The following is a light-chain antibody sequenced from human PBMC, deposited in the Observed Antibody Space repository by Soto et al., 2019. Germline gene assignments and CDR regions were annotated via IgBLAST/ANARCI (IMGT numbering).Light chain of an antibody. J-gene: IGKJ5*01. CDR3: QQYYTTPPIT. CDR1: QSVLSSSNNKNY. V-gene: IGKV4-1*01. Sequence: DIVMTQSPDSLAVSLGERATINCKSSQSVLSSSNNKNYLAWYQQKPGQPPKLLIYWASTRESGVPARFSGSGSGTDFTLTTSSLQPEDVAVYYCQQYYTTPPITFGQGTRLEIK. CDR2: WAS.